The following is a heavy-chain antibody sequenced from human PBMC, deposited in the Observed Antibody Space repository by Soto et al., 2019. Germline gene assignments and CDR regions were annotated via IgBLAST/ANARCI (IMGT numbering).Heavy chain of an antibody. CDR2: INHSGST. CDR1: GGSFSGYY. CDR3: ARERTMSRWVDP. J-gene: IGHJ5*02. V-gene: IGHV4-34*01. D-gene: IGHD3-10*02. Sequence: SETLSLTCAVYGGSFSGYYWSWIRQPPGKGLEWIGEINHSGSTNYNPSLKSRVTISVDTSKNQFSLELSSVTAADTAVYYCARERTMSRWVDPWGQGTLVTVSS.